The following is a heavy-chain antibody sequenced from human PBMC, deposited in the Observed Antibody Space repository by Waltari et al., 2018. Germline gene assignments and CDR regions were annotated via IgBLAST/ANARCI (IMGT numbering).Heavy chain of an antibody. J-gene: IGHJ5*02. CDR2: IYYSGST. D-gene: IGHD2-2*01. V-gene: IGHV4-59*01. CDR3: ARVVVPAAIWFDP. Sequence: QVQLQQWGAGLLKPSETLSLTCTVSGGSISSYYWSWIRQPPGKGLEWIGYIYYSGSTNYNPSLKSRVTISVDTSKNQFSLKLSSVTAADTAVYYCARVVVPAAIWFDPWGQGTLVTVSS. CDR1: GGSISSYY.